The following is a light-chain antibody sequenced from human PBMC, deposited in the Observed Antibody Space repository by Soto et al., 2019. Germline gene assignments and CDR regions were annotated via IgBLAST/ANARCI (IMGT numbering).Light chain of an antibody. V-gene: IGKV3-15*01. Sequence: EIVMTQSPATLSVSPGERATLSCRASQSVSSNLAWYQQKPGQAPRLLIYGASTRATGIPARFSGSGSGTXXXXXXXXXXXXXXAIYXXQXYNNWPPDRTFGQGTKVEIK. CDR3: QXYNNWPPDRT. CDR1: QSVSSN. CDR2: GAS. J-gene: IGKJ1*01.